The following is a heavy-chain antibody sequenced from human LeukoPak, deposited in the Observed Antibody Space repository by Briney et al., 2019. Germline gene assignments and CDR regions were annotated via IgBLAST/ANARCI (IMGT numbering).Heavy chain of an antibody. CDR3: ARPAYQYSSGWYGYFDY. D-gene: IGHD6-19*01. J-gene: IGHJ4*02. CDR2: SYPGDSDT. V-gene: IGHV5-51*01. Sequence: GESLKISCKGSGYSFTSYWIGWVRQVPGKGLEWMGISYPGDSDTRYSPSFQGQVTISADKSISTAYLQWSSLKASDTAMYYCARPAYQYSSGWYGYFDYWGQGTLVTLSS. CDR1: GYSFTSYW.